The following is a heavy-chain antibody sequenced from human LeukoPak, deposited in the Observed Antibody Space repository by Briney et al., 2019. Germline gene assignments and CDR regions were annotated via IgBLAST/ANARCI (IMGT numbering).Heavy chain of an antibody. Sequence: GGSLRLSCEASGFTFSRYAIHWVRQAPGKGLEWVAVISYDGTNEYFADSVKGRFTISRSNSKNTVYLQMNSLRTEDTALYYCARDASSDYDLGRYFFDHWGQGTLVTVSS. J-gene: IGHJ4*02. D-gene: IGHD3-9*01. CDR1: GFTFSRYA. CDR2: ISYDGTNE. V-gene: IGHV3-30*04. CDR3: ARDASSDYDLGRYFFDH.